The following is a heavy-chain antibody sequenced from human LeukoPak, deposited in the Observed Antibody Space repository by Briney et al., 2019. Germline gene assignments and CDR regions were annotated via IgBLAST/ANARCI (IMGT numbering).Heavy chain of an antibody. Sequence: GASVKVSCKASGYTFTGYYMHWVRQAPGQGLEWMGWINPNSGGTNYAQKFQGRVTMTRDTSISTAYMELSRLRSDDTAVYYCARELWFGDAGYYYMDVWGKGTTVTVSS. CDR3: ARELWFGDAGYYYMDV. CDR1: GYTFTGYY. CDR2: INPNSGGT. V-gene: IGHV1-2*02. J-gene: IGHJ6*03. D-gene: IGHD3-10*01.